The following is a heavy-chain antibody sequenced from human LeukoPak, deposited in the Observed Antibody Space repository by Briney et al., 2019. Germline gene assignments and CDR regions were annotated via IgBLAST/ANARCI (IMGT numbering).Heavy chain of an antibody. CDR3: ARDLGGCGDRFCSYYFDH. J-gene: IGHJ4*02. Sequence: PGGSLRLSCGASGFTFSSYGMNWLRQAPGKGLEWVAVIWYDGSHKYYADSAKGRFTISRDNSKNTASLQMDSLRVEDTALYYCARDLGGCGDRFCSYYFDHWGQGIQVTVSS. V-gene: IGHV3-33*01. D-gene: IGHD2-21*02. CDR2: IWYDGSHK. CDR1: GFTFSSYG.